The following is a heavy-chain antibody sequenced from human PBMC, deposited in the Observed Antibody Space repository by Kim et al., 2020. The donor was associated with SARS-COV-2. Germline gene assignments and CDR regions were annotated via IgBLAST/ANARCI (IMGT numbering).Heavy chain of an antibody. Sequence: ASVKVSCKASGYIFTTYALNWVRQAPGQGLEWMGWIDPNSGHPTYAQGFTGRFVFSLDTSVSTAYLQISSLKAEDTAVYYCTRESYICAGGSCYFDYWGQGALVTVSS. V-gene: IGHV7-4-1*02. CDR2: IDPNSGHP. D-gene: IGHD3-10*01. CDR3: TRESYICAGGSCYFDY. CDR1: GYIFTTYA. J-gene: IGHJ4*02.